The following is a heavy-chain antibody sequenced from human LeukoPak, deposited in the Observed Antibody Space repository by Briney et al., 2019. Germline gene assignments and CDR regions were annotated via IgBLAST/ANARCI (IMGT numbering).Heavy chain of an antibody. D-gene: IGHD3-22*01. V-gene: IGHV4-4*07. J-gene: IGHJ2*01. Sequence: SETLSLTRTVSGGSISSNYWSWIRQPAGKGLEYIGRIYSSGNTNYNPSLKSRVTMSVDTSKNQFSLLLHSVTAADTAVYYCARVWLSSGSYWYFDFWGRGTLVIVSS. CDR3: ARVWLSSGSYWYFDF. CDR2: IYSSGNT. CDR1: GGSISSNY.